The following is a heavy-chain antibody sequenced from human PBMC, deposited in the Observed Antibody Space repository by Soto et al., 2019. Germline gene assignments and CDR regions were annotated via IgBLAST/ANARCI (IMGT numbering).Heavy chain of an antibody. CDR1: GFTFNNAW. Sequence: PGGSLRLSCAASGFTFNNAWMNWVRQAPGKGLEWVGRIKSKTDGGTIDYAAPVKGRFTISRDDSKNTLYLQMNSLKTEDTAVYYCTTDGLEVDVFDYWGQGTLVTVSS. J-gene: IGHJ4*02. D-gene: IGHD6-19*01. V-gene: IGHV3-15*07. CDR2: IKSKTDGGTI. CDR3: TTDGLEVDVFDY.